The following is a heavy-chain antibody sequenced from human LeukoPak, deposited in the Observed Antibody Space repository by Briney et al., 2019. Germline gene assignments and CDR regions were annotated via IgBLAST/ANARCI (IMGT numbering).Heavy chain of an antibody. V-gene: IGHV1-8*01. CDR3: ARAFKDHHYYYYSRDV. CDR2: MNPNSGNT. CDR1: GYTFTSYD. Sequence: ASVKVSCKASGYTFTSYDINWVRQATGQGLEWMGWMNPNSGNTGYAQKFQGRVTMTRNTSISTAYMELSSLRSEDMAVYYCARAFKDHHYYYYSRDVWGKGTTVTVSS. J-gene: IGHJ6*03.